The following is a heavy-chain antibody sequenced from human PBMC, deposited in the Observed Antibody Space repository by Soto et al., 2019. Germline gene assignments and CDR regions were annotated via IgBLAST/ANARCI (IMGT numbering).Heavy chain of an antibody. Sequence: QLQLQESGSGLVKPSQTLSLTCAVSGGSISSGGYSWSWIRQPPGEGLEWIGYIYHSGSTYYNPSLKSRXXXXXXXXXXXXSXXXXXXXXXXXAVXXXXXXXXTVTSYDYWGQGTLVTVSS. CDR3: XXXXXTVTSYDY. D-gene: IGHD4-17*01. V-gene: IGHV4-30-2*01. CDR2: IYHSGST. CDR1: GGSISSGGYS. J-gene: IGHJ4*02.